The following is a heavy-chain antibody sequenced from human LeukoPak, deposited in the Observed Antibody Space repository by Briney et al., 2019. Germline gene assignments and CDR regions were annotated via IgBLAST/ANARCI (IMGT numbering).Heavy chain of an antibody. CDR2: INPNSGGT. CDR3: ARHRGAFIVGASTQNWFDP. CDR1: GYTFTGYY. J-gene: IGHJ5*02. D-gene: IGHD1-26*01. V-gene: IGHV1-2*02. Sequence: ASVKVSCKASGYTFTGYYMHWVRQAPGQGLEWMGWINPNSGGTNYAQKFQGRVTMTRDTSISTAYMELSRLRSDDTAVYYCARHRGAFIVGASTQNWFDPWGQGTLVTVSS.